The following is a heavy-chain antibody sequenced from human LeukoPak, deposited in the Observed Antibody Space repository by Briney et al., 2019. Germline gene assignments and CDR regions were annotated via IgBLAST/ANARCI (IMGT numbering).Heavy chain of an antibody. CDR3: ARDRRIYCSSTSCYHYYYYMDV. J-gene: IGHJ6*03. Sequence: SETLSLTCAVYGGSFSGYYWSWIRQPPGKGLEWIGSIYHSGSTFYNPSLKSRVSISADTSKNQFSLTLSSVTAADTAVYYCARDRRIYCSSTSCYHYYYYMDVWGKGTTVTVSS. V-gene: IGHV4-34*01. CDR2: IYHSGST. CDR1: GGSFSGYY. D-gene: IGHD2-2*01.